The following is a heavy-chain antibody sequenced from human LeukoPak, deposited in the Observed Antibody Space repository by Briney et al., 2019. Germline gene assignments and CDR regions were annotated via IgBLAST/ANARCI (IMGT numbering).Heavy chain of an antibody. J-gene: IGHJ3*01. CDR2: ISDSSRTI. CDR3: AKSRGWFEVLDV. CDR1: GFDFTGNH. D-gene: IGHD3-10*01. Sequence: GASLRLSCAASGFDFTGNHMNWVRQVPEKGLEWRSYISDSSRTIHYADSVKGRFTVSRDNAENSLYLQMDSMRVEDTAIYYCAKSRGWFEVLDVWGQGTLVTVSS. V-gene: IGHV3-48*04.